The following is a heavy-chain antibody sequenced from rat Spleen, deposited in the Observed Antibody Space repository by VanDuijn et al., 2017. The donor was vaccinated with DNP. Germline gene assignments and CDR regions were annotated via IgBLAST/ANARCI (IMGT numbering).Heavy chain of an antibody. J-gene: IGHJ2*01. D-gene: IGHD1-1*01. V-gene: IGHV5-31*01. CDR3: TTERYYSGYFDY. CDR2: ITSSGGST. CDR1: GFTFNNYW. Sequence: EVQLVESGGDLVQPGRSLKLSCVASGFTFNNYWMTWIRQVPGKGLEWVASITSSGGSTYYPDSVKGRFTISRDNAKSTLYLQMDSLRSEDTATYYCTTERYYSGYFDYWGQGVMVTVSS.